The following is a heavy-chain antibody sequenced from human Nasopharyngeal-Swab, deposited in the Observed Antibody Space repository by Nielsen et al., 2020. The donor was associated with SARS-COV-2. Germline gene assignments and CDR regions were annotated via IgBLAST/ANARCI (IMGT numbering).Heavy chain of an antibody. CDR3: ARDSYRDAFDI. V-gene: IGHV4-59*13. Sequence: SETLSLTCTVSGGSISSYYWNWIRQPPGKGLEWNGYVHFLGSTDYNPSLKSRVTISLDTSNYQFSLRLSSVTAADTAVYYCARDSYRDAFDIWGQGTMATVSS. CDR2: VHFLGST. CDR1: GGSISSYY. J-gene: IGHJ3*02.